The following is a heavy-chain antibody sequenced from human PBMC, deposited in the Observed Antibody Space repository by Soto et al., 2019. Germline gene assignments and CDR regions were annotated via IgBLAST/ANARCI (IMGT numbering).Heavy chain of an antibody. CDR1: GFIFSNFA. CDR3: AKAAMYSSPFDS. J-gene: IGHJ4*02. Sequence: EVQLLEAGGGLVQPGESLRLSCTASGFIFSNFAMTWVRQAPGRGLERVAKIAGGGGSTFYADSVKGRFTISRDNSKNTLYLQMDSLRDEDTAVYYCAKAAMYSSPFDSWGQGALVTVSS. D-gene: IGHD2-2*01. CDR2: IAGGGGST. V-gene: IGHV3-23*01.